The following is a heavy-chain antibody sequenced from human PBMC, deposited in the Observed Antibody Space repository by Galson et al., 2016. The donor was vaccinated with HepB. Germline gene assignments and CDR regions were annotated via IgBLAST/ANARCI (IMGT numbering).Heavy chain of an antibody. J-gene: IGHJ4*02. CDR3: AKSGRYYGVDHFDY. CDR2: ISYDGSNK. Sequence: SLRLSCAASGFTFSSYGMHWVRQAPGKGLEWVAVISYDGSNKYYADSVKGRFTISRDNSKNTLYLQMNSLRAEDTDVYYCAKSGRYYGVDHFDYWGQGTLVTVSS. D-gene: IGHD4-17*01. CDR1: GFTFSSYG. V-gene: IGHV3-30*18.